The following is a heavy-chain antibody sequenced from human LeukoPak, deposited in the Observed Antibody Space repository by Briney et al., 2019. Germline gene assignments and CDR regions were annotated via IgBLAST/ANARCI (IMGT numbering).Heavy chain of an antibody. V-gene: IGHV3-23*01. Sequence: GGSLRLSCAASEFTFSSYAMSWVRQAPGKGLEWVSAISGSGGSTYYADSVKGRFTISRDNSKNTLYLQTNSLRAEDTAVYYCAKGVFDYYDSSGYYSYWGQGTLVTVSS. D-gene: IGHD3-22*01. CDR1: EFTFSSYA. J-gene: IGHJ4*02. CDR2: ISGSGGST. CDR3: AKGVFDYYDSSGYYSY.